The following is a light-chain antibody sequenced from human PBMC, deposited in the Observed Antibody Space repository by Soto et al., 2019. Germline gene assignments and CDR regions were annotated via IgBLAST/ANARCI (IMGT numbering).Light chain of an antibody. J-gene: IGKJ1*01. Sequence: EIVLTQSPGTLSLSPGEGATLSCRASQSVGGTFLAWYQQKGGQAPPLLIHGASNRATGIPDRFSGSGSGTDFTLTISRLEPEDFAVYYCHQYGGASRTFGQGTKVEVK. CDR3: HQYGGASRT. CDR1: QSVGGTF. V-gene: IGKV3-20*01. CDR2: GAS.